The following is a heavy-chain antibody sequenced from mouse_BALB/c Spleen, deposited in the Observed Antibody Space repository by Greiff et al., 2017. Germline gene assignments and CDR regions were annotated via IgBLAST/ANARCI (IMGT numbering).Heavy chain of an antibody. CDR1: GFTINDYY. Sequence: VQLQQSGAELVRPGASVKLSCTASGFTINDYYMHWVKQRPEQGLEWIGWIGPENGDTDYAPKFQGKATMTADTSSNTVYLQLSSLTSEDTAVYCCNPLAEAVAYWGQGTLVTVSA. CDR2: IGPENGDT. CDR3: NPLAEAVAY. J-gene: IGHJ3*01. V-gene: IGHV14-4*02. D-gene: IGHD1-1*01.